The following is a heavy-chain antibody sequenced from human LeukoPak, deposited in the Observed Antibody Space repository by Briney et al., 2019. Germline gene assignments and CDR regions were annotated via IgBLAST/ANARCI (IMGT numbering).Heavy chain of an antibody. Sequence: SETLSLTCNVSGDSVSIGIYHWTWMRQPAGKGLEWIARIYSNGNTNYNPSFESRVTISMDTSKNQFSRKLSSVTAADTAGYSCASRGPISSSGVEFWGQGTLVTVSS. CDR3: ASRGPISSSGVEF. CDR2: IYSNGNT. D-gene: IGHD3-16*01. V-gene: IGHV4-61*02. J-gene: IGHJ4*02. CDR1: GDSVSIGIYH.